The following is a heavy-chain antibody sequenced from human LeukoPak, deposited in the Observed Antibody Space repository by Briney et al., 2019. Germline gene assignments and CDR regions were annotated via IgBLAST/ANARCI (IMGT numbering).Heavy chain of an antibody. J-gene: IGHJ4*02. V-gene: IGHV1-18*01. CDR3: ARDHRPYCSGGSCYYDY. D-gene: IGHD2-15*01. Sequence: ASVKVSCKASGYTFTSYGISWVRQAPGQGLEWMRWISAYNGNTNYAQKLQGRVTMTTDTSTSTAYMELRSLRSDDTAVYYCARDHRPYCSGGSCYYDYWGQGTLVTVSS. CDR2: ISAYNGNT. CDR1: GYTFTSYG.